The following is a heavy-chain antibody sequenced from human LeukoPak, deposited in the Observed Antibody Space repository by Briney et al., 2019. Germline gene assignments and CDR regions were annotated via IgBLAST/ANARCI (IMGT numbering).Heavy chain of an antibody. CDR1: GGTFSSYT. D-gene: IGHD2-2*01. J-gene: IGHJ5*02. Sequence: ASVKVSCKASGGTFSSYTISWVRQAPGQGLEWMGRIIPILGIANYAQKFQGRVTITADKSTSTAYMELSSLRSEDTAVYYCARDRPQTIVVVPAAPTKFPGWFDPWGQGTLVTVSS. CDR3: ARDRPQTIVVVPAAPTKFPGWFDP. CDR2: IIPILGIA. V-gene: IGHV1-69*04.